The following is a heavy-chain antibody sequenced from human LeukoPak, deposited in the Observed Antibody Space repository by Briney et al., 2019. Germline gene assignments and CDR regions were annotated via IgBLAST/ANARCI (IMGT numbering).Heavy chain of an antibody. CDR2: IYYSGST. Sequence: SETLSLTCTVSGGSISSYYWSWIRQPPGKGLEWIGYIYYSGSTNYNPSLKSRVTISVDTSKNQFSLKLSSVTAADTAVYYCARDRPNYYGSGSYEFDYWGQGTLVTVSS. CDR1: GGSISSYY. J-gene: IGHJ4*02. V-gene: IGHV4-59*01. D-gene: IGHD3-10*01. CDR3: ARDRPNYYGSGSYEFDY.